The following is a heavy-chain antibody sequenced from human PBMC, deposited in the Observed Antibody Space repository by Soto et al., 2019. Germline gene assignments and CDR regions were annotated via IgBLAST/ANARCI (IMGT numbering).Heavy chain of an antibody. CDR2: ISAYNGNT. D-gene: IGHD1-26*01. CDR3: ARDAAVGRIDY. CDR1: GYTFTSYC. J-gene: IGHJ4*02. Sequence: GASVKGSCKASGYTFTSYCISWVRQAPGQGLEWMGWISAYNGNTNYAQKLQGRVTMTTDTSTSTAYMELRSLRSDDTAVYYCARDAAVGRIDYWGQGTLVTVSS. V-gene: IGHV1-18*01.